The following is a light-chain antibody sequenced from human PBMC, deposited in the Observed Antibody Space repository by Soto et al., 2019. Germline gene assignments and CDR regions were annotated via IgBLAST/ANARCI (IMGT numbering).Light chain of an antibody. V-gene: IGLV1-40*01. Sequence: QSVLTQPPSVSGAPGQRVTISCTGSSSNIGAGYDVHWYQQLPGTAPKLLIYGNSNRPSGVPDRFSGSKSGTSASLAITGRQAEDEADYYCQSYDSSLSVVVFGGGTKL. CDR3: QSYDSSLSVVV. CDR2: GNS. CDR1: SSNIGAGYD. J-gene: IGLJ2*01.